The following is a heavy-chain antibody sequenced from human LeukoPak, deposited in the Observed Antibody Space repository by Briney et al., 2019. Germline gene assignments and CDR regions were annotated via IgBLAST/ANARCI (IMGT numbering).Heavy chain of an antibody. Sequence: SVKVSCKASGGTFSSYAISWVRQAPGQGLEWMGGIIPIFGTANYAQKFQGRVTITADESTSTAYMELSSLRPEDTAVYYCASVYDFWSGYPPFYYFDYWGQGTLVTVSS. CDR2: IIPIFGTA. CDR1: GGTFSSYA. D-gene: IGHD3-3*01. V-gene: IGHV1-69*01. CDR3: ASVYDFWSGYPPFYYFDY. J-gene: IGHJ4*02.